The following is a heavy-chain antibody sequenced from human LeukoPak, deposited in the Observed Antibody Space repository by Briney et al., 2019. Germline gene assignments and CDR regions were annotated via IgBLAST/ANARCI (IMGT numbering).Heavy chain of an antibody. CDR3: ARVSRYSSSWYSFDY. CDR1: GYTFTSYG. V-gene: IGHV1-2*02. J-gene: IGHJ4*02. D-gene: IGHD6-13*01. Sequence: ASVKVSCKASGYTFTSYGISWVRQAPGQGLEWMGWINPNSGGTNYAQKFQGRVTMTRDTSISTAYMELSRLRSDDTAVYYCARVSRYSSSWYSFDYWGQGTLFTVSS. CDR2: INPNSGGT.